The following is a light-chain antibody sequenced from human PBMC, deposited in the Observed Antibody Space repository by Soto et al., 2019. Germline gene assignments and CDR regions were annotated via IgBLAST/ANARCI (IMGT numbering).Light chain of an antibody. Sequence: AVQLTQSPSSLSASVGDRVTITCRASQGIRTDLGWYQQSPGKAPKVLIFGASTLQSGVPSRFSGSGSGTDFTITISSLQPEDSATYYCLQDFSYPRTFGQGTKVEIK. V-gene: IGKV1-6*01. J-gene: IGKJ1*01. CDR2: GAS. CDR1: QGIRTD. CDR3: LQDFSYPRT.